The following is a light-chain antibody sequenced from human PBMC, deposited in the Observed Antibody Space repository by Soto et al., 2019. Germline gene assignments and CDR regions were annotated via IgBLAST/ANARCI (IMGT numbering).Light chain of an antibody. CDR2: GKN. J-gene: IGLJ1*01. CDR3: QSYDSSLSGYV. CDR1: SSNIGSGFD. Sequence: QSVLTQPPSVSGAPGQGVTISCTGSSSNIGSGFDVHWYQQLPGTDPKLLIYGKNNRPAGVPDRFSGSKSGTSASLAITGLQAEDEADYYCQSYDSSLSGYVFGTGTKLTVL. V-gene: IGLV1-40*01.